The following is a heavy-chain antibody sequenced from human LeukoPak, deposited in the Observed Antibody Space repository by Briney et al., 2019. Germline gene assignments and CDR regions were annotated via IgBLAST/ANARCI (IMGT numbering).Heavy chain of an antibody. J-gene: IGHJ6*02. CDR3: ARLGCSSTSCYVGNYYYYGMDV. CDR1: GGSISSYY. D-gene: IGHD2-2*01. CDR2: IYYSGST. V-gene: IGHV4-59*08. Sequence: SETLSLTCTVSGGSISSYYWSWIRQPPGKGLEWIGYIYYSGSTNYNPSLKSRVTISVDTSKNQFSLKLSSVTAADTAVYCCARLGCSSTSCYVGNYYYYGMDVWGQGTTVTVSS.